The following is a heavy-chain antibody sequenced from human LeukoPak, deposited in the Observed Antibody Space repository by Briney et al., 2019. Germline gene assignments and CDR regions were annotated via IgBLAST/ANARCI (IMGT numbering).Heavy chain of an antibody. CDR1: GGSISSGGYY. J-gene: IGHJ5*02. CDR2: IYYSGST. D-gene: IGHD3-22*01. CDR3: ASGYYDSSGYDNWFDP. V-gene: IGHV4-31*03. Sequence: PSETLSLTCTVSGGSISSGGYYWSWIRQHPGKGLEWIGYIYYSGSTYYNPSLKSRVTISVDTSKNQFSLKLGSVTAADTAVYYCASGYYDSSGYDNWFDPWGQGTLVTVSS.